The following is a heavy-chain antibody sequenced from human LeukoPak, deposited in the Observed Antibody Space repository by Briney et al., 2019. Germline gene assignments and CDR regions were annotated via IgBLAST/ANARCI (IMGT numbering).Heavy chain of an antibody. CDR3: ARGAVAGTWNNCFDP. Sequence: PSETLSLTCTVSGASIRSSGDSWGWIRQSPGKGLEWLGSISDSGGTCNNPSLNSRVTMSDDTSKNQFSLKLSYVPAADTAVHYCARGAVAGTWNNCFDPWGQGTLVTVSS. CDR2: ISDSGGT. V-gene: IGHV4-39*07. D-gene: IGHD6-19*01. CDR1: GASIRSSGDS. J-gene: IGHJ5*02.